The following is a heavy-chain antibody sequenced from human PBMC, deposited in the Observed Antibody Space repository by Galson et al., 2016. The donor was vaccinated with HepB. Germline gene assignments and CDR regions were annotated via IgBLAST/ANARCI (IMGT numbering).Heavy chain of an antibody. CDR1: GGSVSSGSYY. CDR3: AIGSGGGGYDY. J-gene: IGHJ4*02. Sequence: ETLSLTCSVSGGSVSSGSYYWSWIRQPPGKGLEWIGYIYYIGNSNYNPSLKSRVTLSIDRSKNQFSLSLNSVTAADTAVYYCAIGSGGGGYDYWGPGTLVAVSS. D-gene: IGHD2-21*01. V-gene: IGHV4-61*01. CDR2: IYYIGNS.